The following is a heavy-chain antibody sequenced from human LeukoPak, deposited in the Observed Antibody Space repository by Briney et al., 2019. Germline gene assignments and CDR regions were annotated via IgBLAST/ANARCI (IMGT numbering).Heavy chain of an antibody. CDR2: INHSGST. CDR3: ARYYSSGWYVGMDV. Sequence: PSETLSLTCAVYGGSFSGYYWSWIRQPPGKGLEWIGEINHSGSTNYNPSLKSRVTISVDTSKNQFSLKLSSVTAADTAVYYCARYYSSGWYVGMDVWGKGTTVTVSS. D-gene: IGHD6-19*01. V-gene: IGHV4-34*01. CDR1: GGSFSGYY. J-gene: IGHJ6*04.